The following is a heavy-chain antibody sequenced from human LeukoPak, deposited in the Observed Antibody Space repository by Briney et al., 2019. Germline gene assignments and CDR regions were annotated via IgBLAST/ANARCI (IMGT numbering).Heavy chain of an antibody. CDR1: GYTFTSYY. CDR3: AKAAGDTYGYRYYFDY. CDR2: INPSDDSA. V-gene: IGHV1-46*01. D-gene: IGHD5-18*01. J-gene: IGHJ4*02. Sequence: ASVTVSCKASGYTFTSYYIHWVRQAPGQGLEWMGLINPSDDSANYAQEFQGRVAMTRDTSTNTVYVDLSSLRSEDTAVYYCAKAAGDTYGYRYYFDYWGQGTLVTVSS.